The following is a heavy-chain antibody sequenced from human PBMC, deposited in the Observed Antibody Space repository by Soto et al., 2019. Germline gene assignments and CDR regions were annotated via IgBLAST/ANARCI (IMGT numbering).Heavy chain of an antibody. CDR1: GGFMSRYY. CDR2: ISSSGTT. D-gene: IGHD1-1*01. CDR3: ARHGHVYNFQFMDV. V-gene: IGHV4-59*08. Sequence: QVQLQESGPGLVKPSETLSLTCAVYGGFMSRYYWSWLRQPPWNGLAWIGYISSSGTTAYNPSLTSRVTMSIETSNSHFSLRVSAVTAADTAVYFCARHGHVYNFQFMDVWVRGTTVTVSS. J-gene: IGHJ6*03.